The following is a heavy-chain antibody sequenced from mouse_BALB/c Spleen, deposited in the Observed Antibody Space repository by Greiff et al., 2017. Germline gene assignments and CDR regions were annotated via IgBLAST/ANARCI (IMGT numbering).Heavy chain of an antibody. CDR3: ARDRNYRYDWFAY. J-gene: IGHJ3*01. D-gene: IGHD2-14*01. Sequence: VQLVESGPGLVAPSQSLSITCTVSGFSLTSYGVHWVHQPPGKGLEWLGVIWAGGSTNYNSALMSRLSISKDNSKSQVFLKMNSLQTDDTAMYYCARDRNYRYDWFAYWGQGTLVTVSA. V-gene: IGHV2-9*02. CDR2: IWAGGST. CDR1: GFSLTSYG.